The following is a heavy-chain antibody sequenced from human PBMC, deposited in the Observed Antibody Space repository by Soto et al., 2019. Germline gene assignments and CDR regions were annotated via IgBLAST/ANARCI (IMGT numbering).Heavy chain of an antibody. J-gene: IGHJ3*02. D-gene: IGHD3-22*01. CDR1: GYSFISYW. V-gene: IGHV5-10-1*01. CDR3: AAPMIGDSPDAFDI. Sequence: PGQFLKVSCKVSGYSFISYWISWVRQMPGKGLEWMGRIDPSDSYTNYSPSFQGHVTISADKSISTAYLQWSSLKASDTAMYYCAAPMIGDSPDAFDILGQGTMVTVS. CDR2: IDPSDSYT.